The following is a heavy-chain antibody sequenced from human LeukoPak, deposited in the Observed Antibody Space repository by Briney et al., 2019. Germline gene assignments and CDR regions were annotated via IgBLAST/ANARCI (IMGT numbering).Heavy chain of an antibody. Sequence: GGSLRLSCAASGFTFSSYSMNWVRQAPGKGLEWVSSISSSSSYIYYADSVKGRLTISRDNAKNSLYLQMNSLRAEDTAVYYCARAPPDDAFDIWGQGTMVTVSS. CDR3: ARAPPDDAFDI. CDR1: GFTFSSYS. V-gene: IGHV3-21*01. CDR2: ISSSSSYI. J-gene: IGHJ3*02.